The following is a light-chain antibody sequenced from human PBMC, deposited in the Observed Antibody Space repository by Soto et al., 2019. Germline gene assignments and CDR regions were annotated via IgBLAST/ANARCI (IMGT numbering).Light chain of an antibody. CDR3: QQRLNWPPG. Sequence: EIFLTQSPDTLSLSPGERATLTCRASQSVTNYIAWYQQRSGQAPRLLIYDASNRATGVPARFSGSRSGTDFTLTISDLEPADFGLYYCQQRLNWPPGFGQGTKVDI. V-gene: IGKV3-11*01. CDR2: DAS. J-gene: IGKJ1*01. CDR1: QSVTNY.